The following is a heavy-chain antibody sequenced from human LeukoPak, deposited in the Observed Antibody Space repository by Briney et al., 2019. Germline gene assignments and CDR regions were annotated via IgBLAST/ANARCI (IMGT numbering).Heavy chain of an antibody. V-gene: IGHV1-69-2*01. CDR1: GYTFSHHY. Sequence: GASVKVSCKASGYTFSHHYIHWVQQAPGKGLVWMGRVDPEDGETIYVKKFQGRVTLTTDTSTSTAYMELRSLRSDDTAVYYCARGPHERSGYPDDWGQGTLVTVSS. J-gene: IGHJ4*02. CDR3: ARGPHERSGYPDD. CDR2: VDPEDGET. D-gene: IGHD3-22*01.